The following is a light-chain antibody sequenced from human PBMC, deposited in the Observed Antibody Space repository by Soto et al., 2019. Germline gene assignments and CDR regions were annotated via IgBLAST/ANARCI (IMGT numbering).Light chain of an antibody. J-gene: IGKJ2*02. V-gene: IGKV3-11*01. CDR1: QSVNTY. CDR2: DAS. Sequence: ETVLTQSPATLSLSPGDRATLSCRASQSVNTYLAWYQQKPGQAPRLLIYDASNRATGIPARFSGSGSGTDFTLTINNLEPEDFAVYFCQQRTDWPPTCTFGQGTKLEIK. CDR3: QQRTDWPPTCT.